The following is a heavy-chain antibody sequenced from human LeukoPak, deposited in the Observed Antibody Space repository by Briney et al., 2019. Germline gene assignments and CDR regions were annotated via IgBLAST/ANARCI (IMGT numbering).Heavy chain of an antibody. Sequence: GGSLRLSCAASGFTFSSYSMNWFRQAPGKGLEWVSYISSSSSTIYYADSVKGRFTISRDNAKNSLYLQMNSLRAEDTAVYYCARPRYNWNDVFDYWGQGTLVTVSS. CDR1: GFTFSSYS. CDR2: ISSSSSTI. CDR3: ARPRYNWNDVFDY. D-gene: IGHD1-1*01. V-gene: IGHV3-48*01. J-gene: IGHJ4*02.